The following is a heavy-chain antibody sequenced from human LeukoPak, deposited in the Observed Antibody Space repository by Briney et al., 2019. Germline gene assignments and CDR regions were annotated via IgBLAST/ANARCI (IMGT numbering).Heavy chain of an antibody. V-gene: IGHV4-39*07. Sequence: SETLSLTCTVSGGSISSSNYYWGWIRQPPGKGLEWIGSIFYSGSTYYNPSLKSRVTISVDTSKNQFSLKLSSVTAADTAVYYCARRKYYYGSGSSHFDYWGQGTLVTVSS. CDR2: IFYSGST. D-gene: IGHD3-10*01. J-gene: IGHJ4*02. CDR1: GGSISSSNYY. CDR3: ARRKYYYGSGSSHFDY.